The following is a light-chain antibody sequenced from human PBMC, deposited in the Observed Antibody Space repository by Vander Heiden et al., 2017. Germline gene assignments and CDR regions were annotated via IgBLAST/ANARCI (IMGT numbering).Light chain of an antibody. Sequence: QSVLTQPPSVSAAPGQQVTISCSGSSSNIGNNYVSWYQQLPGTAPKLRIYENNKRPSGIPDRFAGSKSGTSATLGITGLQTGDEADYYCGTWDSSLSALYVFGTGTKVTVL. CDR1: SSNIGNNY. CDR2: ENN. CDR3: GTWDSSLSALYV. V-gene: IGLV1-51*02. J-gene: IGLJ1*01.